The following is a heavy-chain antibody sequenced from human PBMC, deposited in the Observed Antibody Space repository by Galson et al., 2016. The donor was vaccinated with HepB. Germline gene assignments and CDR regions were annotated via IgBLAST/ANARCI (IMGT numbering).Heavy chain of an antibody. D-gene: IGHD6-13*01. Sequence: SLRLSCAASGSVFSAYGMSWVRQAPGKGLEWVSAIDGSGYSTYYAGSVKGRFTISRDNSKNTLYLQMNSLRAEDTAVYYCARGMVAGYSFASYWGQGTLVAVSS. CDR2: IDGSGYST. V-gene: IGHV3-23*01. J-gene: IGHJ4*02. CDR1: GSVFSAYG. CDR3: ARGMVAGYSFASY.